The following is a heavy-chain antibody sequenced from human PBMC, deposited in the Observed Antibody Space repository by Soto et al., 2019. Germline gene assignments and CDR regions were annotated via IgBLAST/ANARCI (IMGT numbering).Heavy chain of an antibody. Sequence: QVQLVQSGAEVKKPGSSVKVSCKASGGTFSIYTISWVRQAPGQGLEWMGGSANSAQKIQGRLTVTADESTSTVYLELSSLTSEDTAVYYCAREGPPDIAWFDPWGQGMLVSVSS. V-gene: IGHV1-69*01. CDR3: AREGPPDIAWFDP. CDR1: GGTFSIYT. J-gene: IGHJ5*02. D-gene: IGHD2-15*01. CDR2: SA.